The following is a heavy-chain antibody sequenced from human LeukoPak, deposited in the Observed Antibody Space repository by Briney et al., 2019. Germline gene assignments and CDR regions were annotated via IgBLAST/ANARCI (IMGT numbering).Heavy chain of an antibody. CDR2: ISSSSSYI. V-gene: IGHV3-21*01. D-gene: IGHD5-18*01. CDR3: ARDGPGYSYGYHYYYGMDV. Sequence: PGGSLRLSCAASEFTFSSYSMNWVRQAPGKGLEWVSSISSSSSYIYYVDSVKGRFTISRDNAKNSLYLQMNSLRAEDTAVYYCARDGPGYSYGYHYYYGMDVWGQGTTVTVSS. J-gene: IGHJ6*02. CDR1: EFTFSSYS.